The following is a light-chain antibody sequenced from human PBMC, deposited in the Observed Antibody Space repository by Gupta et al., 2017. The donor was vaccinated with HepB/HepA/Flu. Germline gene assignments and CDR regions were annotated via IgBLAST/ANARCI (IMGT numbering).Light chain of an antibody. J-gene: IGLJ2*01. Sequence: SALTPPPPLSAAPGQRVNIACAGGSSNIGANYDVHWYQQLPGTAPKLLIYGKNYRPSGVPDRFSASKSGTSASLAITGLQAEDEADHYCQSYDSRLRGSVFGGGTKLTVL. CDR1: SSNIGANYD. V-gene: IGLV1-40*01. CDR3: QSYDSRLRGSV. CDR2: GKN.